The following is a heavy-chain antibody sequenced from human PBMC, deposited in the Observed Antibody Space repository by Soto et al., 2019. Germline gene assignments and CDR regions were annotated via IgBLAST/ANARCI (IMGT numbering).Heavy chain of an antibody. V-gene: IGHV3-72*01. CDR3: ARSPLGLAPGDI. J-gene: IGHJ3*02. CDR2: TRNKANGYTT. D-gene: IGHD1-7*01. CDR1: SFTFSDHI. Sequence: GRSLRLSSAASSFTFSDHIMDWVRQAPGKGLEWVGRTRNKANGYTTEYAASVKGRFTISTDDSKKSLYLHMSSLETADTAVYYCARSPLGLAPGDIWGQGTMVTVSS.